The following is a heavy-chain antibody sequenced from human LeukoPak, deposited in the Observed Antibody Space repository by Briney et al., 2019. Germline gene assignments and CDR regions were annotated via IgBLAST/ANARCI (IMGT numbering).Heavy chain of an antibody. J-gene: IGHJ4*02. CDR3: AKGPSSSWPGYYFDY. V-gene: IGHV3-21*04. Sequence: PGGSLRLSCAASGFTFSSYSMIWVRQAPGKGLEWVSSISSSSSYIYYADSVKGRFTISRDNAKNSLYLQMNSLRAEDTAVYYCAKGPSSSWPGYYFDYWGQGTLVTVSS. CDR2: ISSSSSYI. D-gene: IGHD6-13*01. CDR1: GFTFSSYS.